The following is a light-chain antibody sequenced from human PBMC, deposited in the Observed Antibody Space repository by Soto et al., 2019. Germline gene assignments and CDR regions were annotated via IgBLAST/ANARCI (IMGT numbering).Light chain of an antibody. CDR2: KAS. CDR1: RSIDSW. J-gene: IGKJ1*01. V-gene: IGKV1-5*03. Sequence: DIQMTQSPSTLSASVGDRVTITCRASRSIDSWLAWYQQKPGKAPKILIYKASGLESGVPSRFSGSESGTEFTLTISTLQPDDTATYYCQQYKTYWTFGQGTNVEIK. CDR3: QQYKTYWT.